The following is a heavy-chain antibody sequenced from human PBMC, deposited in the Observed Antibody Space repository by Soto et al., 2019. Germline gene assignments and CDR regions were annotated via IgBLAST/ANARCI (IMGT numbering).Heavy chain of an antibody. D-gene: IGHD6-13*01. J-gene: IGHJ4*02. CDR3: ARVAPEYSSTPRRFDF. CDR2: ISGSGGSI. CDR1: GFTFGIYA. Sequence: EVQLLESGGGLGQPGGSLRLSCAASGFTFGIYAMSWFRQAPGKGLEWFSSISGSGGSIYYAHSVKGRFTISRDKTKNTRDLQMNSLRAEDTAVYHCARVAPEYSSTPRRFDFWGQGTLVTVSS. V-gene: IGHV3-23*01.